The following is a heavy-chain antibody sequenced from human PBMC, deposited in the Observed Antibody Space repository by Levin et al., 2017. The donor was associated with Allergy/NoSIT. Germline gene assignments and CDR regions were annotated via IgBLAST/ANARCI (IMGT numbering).Heavy chain of an antibody. CDR1: GFTFSNYG. CDR2: ISGSGGST. J-gene: IGHJ4*02. Sequence: GGSLRLSCAASGFTFSNYGMSWVRQAPGKGLEWVSVISGSGGSTYYAGSVKGRFTISRDNSKDTLYLQMNSLRGEDTAIYYCAKAGGITCYERTDYWGQGTLVTVSS. CDR3: AKAGGITCYERTDY. D-gene: IGHD2-2*01. V-gene: IGHV3-23*01.